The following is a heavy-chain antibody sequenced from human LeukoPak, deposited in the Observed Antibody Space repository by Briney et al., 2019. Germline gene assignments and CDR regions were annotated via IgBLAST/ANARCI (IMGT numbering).Heavy chain of an antibody. V-gene: IGHV3-53*01. D-gene: IGHD3-10*01. CDR3: AKVEDYYGSGSPRVAFDI. J-gene: IGHJ3*02. CDR2: IYSGGST. Sequence: GGSLRLSCAASGFTVSSNYMSWVRQAPGKGVGWGSVIYSGGSTYYADSVKGRFTISRDNSKNTLYLQMNSLRAEDTAVYYCAKVEDYYGSGSPRVAFDIWGQGTMVTVSS. CDR1: GFTVSSNY.